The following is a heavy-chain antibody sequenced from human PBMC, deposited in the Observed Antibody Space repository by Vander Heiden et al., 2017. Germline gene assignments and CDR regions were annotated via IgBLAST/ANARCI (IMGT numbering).Heavy chain of an antibody. CDR2: IKRRTDGETT. CDR1: GFPFSNAW. J-gene: IGHJ4*02. CDR3: TTGYCSGGDCYSLNY. V-gene: IGHV3-15*01. Sequence: GGLVKPGGSLRLSCAVSGFPFSNAWVGWVRQAPGKGLEWVGRIKRRTDGETTDYAAPVKGRFVISRDDSKNTLYLQMNSLKTDDTAVYYCTTGYCSGGDCYSLNYWGQGTLVTVSS. D-gene: IGHD2-15*01.